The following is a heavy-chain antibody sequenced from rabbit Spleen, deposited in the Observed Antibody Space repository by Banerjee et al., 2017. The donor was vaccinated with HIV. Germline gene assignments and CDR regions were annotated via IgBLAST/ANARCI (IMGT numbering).Heavy chain of an antibody. CDR3: ARVGGVGVYGYATL. CDR2: IDPIFGTT. Sequence: RLVESGGGLVKPEGSLKLSCTASGFDFSTSYMSGVRQAPGKGLEWIGYIDPIFGTTYYASWVNGRFTISSHNAQNTLYLQLKSLTAADTATYFCARVGGVGVYGYATLWGPGTLVTVS. V-gene: IGHV1S7*01. CDR1: GFDFSTSY. J-gene: IGHJ4*01. D-gene: IGHD6-1*01.